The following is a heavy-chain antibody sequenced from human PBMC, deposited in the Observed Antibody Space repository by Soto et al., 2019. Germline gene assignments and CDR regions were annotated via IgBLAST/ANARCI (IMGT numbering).Heavy chain of an antibody. D-gene: IGHD3-10*01. Sequence: SETLSLTCAVYGGSFSGYYWSWIRQPPGKGLEWIGEINHSGSTNYNPSLKSRVTISVDTSKNQFSLKLSSVAAADTAVYYCARARGSYGSGSAWGPYGRDLKYGMDVWGQGTTVTVSS. J-gene: IGHJ6*02. V-gene: IGHV4-34*01. CDR2: INHSGST. CDR3: ARARGSYGSGSAWGPYGRDLKYGMDV. CDR1: GGSFSGYY.